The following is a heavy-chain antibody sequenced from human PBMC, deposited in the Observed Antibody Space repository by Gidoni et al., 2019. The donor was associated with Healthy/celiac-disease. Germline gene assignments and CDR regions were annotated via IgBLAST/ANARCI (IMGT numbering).Heavy chain of an antibody. J-gene: IGHJ6*02. CDR2: INHSGST. V-gene: IGHV4-34*01. CDR1: GSFSGYY. Sequence: GSFSGYYWSWIRQPPGKGLEWIGEINHSGSTNYNPSLKSRVTISVDTSKNQFSLKLSSVTAAATAVYYCARVIAAAGFYYYYYGMDVWGQGPTVTVSS. CDR3: ARVIAAAGFYYYYYGMDV. D-gene: IGHD6-13*01.